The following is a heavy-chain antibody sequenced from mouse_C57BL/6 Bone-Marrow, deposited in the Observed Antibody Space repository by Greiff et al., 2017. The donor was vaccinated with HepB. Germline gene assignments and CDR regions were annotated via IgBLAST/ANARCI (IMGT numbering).Heavy chain of an antibody. Sequence: QVQLQQSGAELVRPGASVTLSCKASGYTFTDYEMHWVKQTPVHGLEWIGAIDPETGGTAYNQKFKGKAILTADKSSSTAYMELRSLTSEDSAVYYCTRSGTTVVYWYFDVWGTGTTVTVSS. D-gene: IGHD1-1*01. CDR2: IDPETGGT. CDR1: GYTFTDYE. CDR3: TRSGTTVVYWYFDV. V-gene: IGHV1-15*01. J-gene: IGHJ1*03.